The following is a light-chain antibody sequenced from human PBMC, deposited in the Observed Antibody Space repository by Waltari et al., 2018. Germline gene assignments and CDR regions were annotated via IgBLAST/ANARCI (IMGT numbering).Light chain of an antibody. V-gene: IGKV3-20*01. J-gene: IGKJ1*01. CDR1: QRVSNTY. Sequence: DIVLTQSPGTLSLSAGDRATLSCRANQRVSNTYLAWYQQKPGQAPRLLLYDADTRATGIPDRFSGSWSGTEFSLTISRLEPEDFGVYYCQQYGSSPGFGQGTKEEIK. CDR2: DAD. CDR3: QQYGSSPG.